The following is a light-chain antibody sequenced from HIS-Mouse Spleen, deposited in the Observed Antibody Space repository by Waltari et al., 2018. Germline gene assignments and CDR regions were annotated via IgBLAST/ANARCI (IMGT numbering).Light chain of an antibody. V-gene: IGLV3-25*03. Sequence: SYELTQPPSVSVSPGQTARITCSGDALPKQYADWYQQKPGQAPVLVIYKDSERPSGIPERFSGSSSGTTVTLTISGVQAEDEADYYCQSADSSGTSHVVFGGGTKLTVL. J-gene: IGLJ2*01. CDR2: KDS. CDR3: QSADSSGTSHVV. CDR1: ALPKQY.